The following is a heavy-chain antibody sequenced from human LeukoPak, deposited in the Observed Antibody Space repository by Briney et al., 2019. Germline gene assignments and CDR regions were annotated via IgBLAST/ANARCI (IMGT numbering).Heavy chain of an antibody. CDR3: ARHSGYSRQLVDY. J-gene: IGHJ4*02. CDR1: GGSISSYY. V-gene: IGHV4-59*08. CDR2: IYYSGST. D-gene: IGHD6-13*01. Sequence: SETLSLTCTVSGGSISSYYWSWIRQPPGKGLEWIGYIYYSGSTNYNPSLKSRVTISVDTSKNQFSLKLSSVTAADTAVYYCARHSGYSRQLVDYWGQGTLATVSS.